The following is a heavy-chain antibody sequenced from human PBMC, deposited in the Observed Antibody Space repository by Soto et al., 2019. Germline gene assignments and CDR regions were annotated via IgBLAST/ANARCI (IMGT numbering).Heavy chain of an antibody. CDR3: ASRSADYGDYDFDY. CDR1: GFTFSSYG. Sequence: PGGSLRLSCAASGFTFSSYGMHWVRQAPGKGLEWVAIISHDGSNKYYADSVKGRFTISRDNAKNSLYLQMNSLRAEDTAVYYCASRSADYGDYDFDYWGQGTLVTVSS. D-gene: IGHD4-17*01. J-gene: IGHJ4*02. V-gene: IGHV3-30*03. CDR2: ISHDGSNK.